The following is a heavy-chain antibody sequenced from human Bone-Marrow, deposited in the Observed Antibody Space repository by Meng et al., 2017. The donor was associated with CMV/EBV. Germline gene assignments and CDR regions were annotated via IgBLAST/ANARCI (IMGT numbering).Heavy chain of an antibody. V-gene: IGHV3-30-3*01. CDR2: ISYDGSNK. Sequence: GGSLRLSCAASGFTFSSYSMHWVRQAPGKGLEWVAVISYDGSNKYCADSVKGRFTISRDNSKNTQYLQMNSLRAEDTAVYYCARGTRPYSGSYYGGDFDYWGQGTLVTVSS. CDR1: GFTFSSYS. CDR3: ARGTRPYSGSYYGGDFDY. D-gene: IGHD1-26*01. J-gene: IGHJ4*02.